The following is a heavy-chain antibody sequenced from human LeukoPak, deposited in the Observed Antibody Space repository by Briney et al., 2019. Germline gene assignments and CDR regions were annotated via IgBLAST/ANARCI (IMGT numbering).Heavy chain of an antibody. D-gene: IGHD1-26*01. V-gene: IGHV1-18*01. CDR3: ARKVGATFKFDP. J-gene: IGHJ5*02. Sequence: ASVKVSCKSSGYTFTSYGIRWVRQAPGQGLEWMGWISAYNGNTNYAQKLQGRVTMTTDTSTSTAYMELRSLRSDDTAVYYCARKVGATFKFDPWGQGTLVTVSS. CDR2: ISAYNGNT. CDR1: GYTFTSYG.